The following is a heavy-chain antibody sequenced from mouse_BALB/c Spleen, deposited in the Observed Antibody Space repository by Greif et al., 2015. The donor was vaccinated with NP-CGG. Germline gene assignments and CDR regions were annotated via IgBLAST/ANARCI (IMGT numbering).Heavy chain of an antibody. CDR3: ARREVTTAY. CDR2: INPSTGYT. CDR1: GYTFTSYW. D-gene: IGHD2-2*01. V-gene: IGHV1-7*01. J-gene: IGHJ3*01. Sequence: QVQLKDSGAELAKPGASVKMSCKASGYTFTSYWMHWVKQRPGQGLEWIGYINPSTGYTEYNQKFKDKATLTADKSSSTAYMQLSSLTSEDSAVYYCARREVTTAYWGQGTPVTVSA.